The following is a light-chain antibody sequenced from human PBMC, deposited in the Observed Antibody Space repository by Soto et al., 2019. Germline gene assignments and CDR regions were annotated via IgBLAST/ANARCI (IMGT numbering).Light chain of an antibody. CDR3: QKYNSYSRT. CDR2: NAS. J-gene: IGKJ1*01. Sequence: DIQMTQSPSTLSASVGDRVTITCRASQSISSWLAWYQQPPRKATNLLIYNASSLESGVPSRFSGSGSGTEFSFTISSLQPDDFATYYCQKYNSYSRTFGQGPKVEIK. CDR1: QSISSW. V-gene: IGKV1-5*03.